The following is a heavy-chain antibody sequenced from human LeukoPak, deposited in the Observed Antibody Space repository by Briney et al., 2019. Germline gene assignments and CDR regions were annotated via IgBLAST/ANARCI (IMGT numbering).Heavy chain of an antibody. J-gene: IGHJ6*02. CDR3: ARLDCSGGSCYSIYYYYGMDV. CDR2: IHPGDSDT. Sequence: GESLKISCKGSGYSFTSYWIGWVRQMPGKGLEWMGIIHPGDSDTRYSPSFQGQVTISADKSISTAYLQWSSLKASDTAMYYCARLDCSGGSCYSIYYYYGMDVWGQGTTVTVSS. V-gene: IGHV5-51*01. D-gene: IGHD2-15*01. CDR1: GYSFTSYW.